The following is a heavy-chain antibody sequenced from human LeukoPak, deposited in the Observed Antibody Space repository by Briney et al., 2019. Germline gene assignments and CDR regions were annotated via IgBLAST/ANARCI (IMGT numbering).Heavy chain of an antibody. J-gene: IGHJ4*02. CDR2: IKQDGSEK. V-gene: IGHV3-7*04. D-gene: IGHD7-27*01. Sequence: GGSLRLSCAASGFTFSNYWMSWVRQAPGKGLEWVANIKQDGSEKQYVDSVKGRFAISRDNAESSLYLQMSSLKAEDTAVYYCGRFTRSGDSVYWGQGTLVTVSS. CDR3: GRFTRSGDSVY. CDR1: GFTFSNYW.